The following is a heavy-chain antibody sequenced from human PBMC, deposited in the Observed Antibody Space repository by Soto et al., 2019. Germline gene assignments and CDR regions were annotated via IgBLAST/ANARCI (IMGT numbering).Heavy chain of an antibody. CDR2: IIPILGIA. J-gene: IGHJ5*02. Sequence: QVQLVQSGAEVKKPGSSVKVSCKASGGTFSSYTISWVRQAPEQGLEWMGRIIPILGIANYAQKFQGRVTITADKSTSTAYMELSSLRSEDTAVYYCAREPYSSGWYGPWGQGTLVTVSS. V-gene: IGHV1-69*08. CDR1: GGTFSSYT. D-gene: IGHD6-19*01. CDR3: AREPYSSGWYGP.